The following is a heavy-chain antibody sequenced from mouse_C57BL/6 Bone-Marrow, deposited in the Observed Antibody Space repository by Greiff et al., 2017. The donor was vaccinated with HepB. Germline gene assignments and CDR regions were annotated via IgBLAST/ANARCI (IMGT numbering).Heavy chain of an antibody. CDR1: DYTFTSYW. Sequence: QVQLQQPGAELVKPGASVKMSCKASDYTFTSYWITWVKQRPGQGLEWIGDIYPGSGSTNYNEKFKSKATLTVDTSSSTAYMQLSSLTSEDSAVYYCARCITTVVAGDYWGQGTTLTVSS. D-gene: IGHD1-1*01. J-gene: IGHJ2*01. CDR3: ARCITTVVAGDY. CDR2: IYPGSGST. V-gene: IGHV1-55*01.